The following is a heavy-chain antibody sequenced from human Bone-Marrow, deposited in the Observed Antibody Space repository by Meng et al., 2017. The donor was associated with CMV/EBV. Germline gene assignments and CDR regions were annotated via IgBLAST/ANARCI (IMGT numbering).Heavy chain of an antibody. CDR2: IYYSGST. Sequence: SETLSLTCTVSGGSISSYYWSWIRQPPGKGLEWIGYIYYSGSTNYNPSLKSRVTISVDTSKNQFSLKLSPVTAADTAVYYCARSPRTARRADNWFDPWGQGTLVTVSS. J-gene: IGHJ5*02. CDR1: GGSISSYY. V-gene: IGHV4-59*01. CDR3: ARSPRTARRADNWFDP. D-gene: IGHD1-1*01.